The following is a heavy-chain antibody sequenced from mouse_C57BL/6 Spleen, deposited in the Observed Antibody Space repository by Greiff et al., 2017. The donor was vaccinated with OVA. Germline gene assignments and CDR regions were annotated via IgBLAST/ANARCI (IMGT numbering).Heavy chain of an antibody. D-gene: IGHD2-4*01. CDR2: INPNNGGT. CDR1: GYTFTDYN. V-gene: IGHV1-22*01. J-gene: IGHJ1*03. Sequence: EVQLQQSGPELVKPGASVKMSCKASGYTFTDYNMHWVKQSHGKSLEWIGYINPNNGGTSYNQKFKGKATLTVNKSSSTAYMELRSLTSEDSAVYYCARRGDYDWYFDVWGTGTTVTVSS. CDR3: ARRGDYDWYFDV.